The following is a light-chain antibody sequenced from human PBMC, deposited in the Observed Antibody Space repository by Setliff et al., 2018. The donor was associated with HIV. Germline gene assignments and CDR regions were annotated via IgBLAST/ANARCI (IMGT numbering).Light chain of an antibody. CDR3: CSYAGSYTFV. Sequence: QSVLTQPRSVSGSRGQSVTFSCTGASSDVGAYDYVSWYQQHPGKAPKLIIYGVSKRPSGVPARFSGFKSGNTASLTTSGLQPEDEADYYCCSYAGSYTFVFGRGTKVTVL. CDR2: GVS. V-gene: IGLV2-11*01. CDR1: SSDVGAYDY. J-gene: IGLJ1*01.